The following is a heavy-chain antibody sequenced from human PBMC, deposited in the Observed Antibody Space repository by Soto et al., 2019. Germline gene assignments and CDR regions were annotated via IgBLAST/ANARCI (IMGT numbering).Heavy chain of an antibody. V-gene: IGHV5-10-1*01. J-gene: IGHJ6*02. CDR1: VYSFTSYW. D-gene: IGHD2-15*01. CDR2: IDPSDSYT. CDR3: ARADIGYCSGGSCTTAAYYYGMDV. Sequence: GESLKISCKGSVYSFTSYWISWVRQMPGKGLEWMGRIDPSDSYTNYSPSFQGHVTISADKSISTAYLQWSSLKASDTAMYYCARADIGYCSGGSCTTAAYYYGMDVWGQGTTVTVSS.